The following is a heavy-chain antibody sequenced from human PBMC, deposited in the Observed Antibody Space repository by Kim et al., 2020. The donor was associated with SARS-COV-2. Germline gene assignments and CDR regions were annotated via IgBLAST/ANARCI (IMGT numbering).Heavy chain of an antibody. Sequence: ASVKVSCKASGYTFTSYGISWVRQAPGQGLEWMGWISAYNGNTNYAQKLQGRVTMTTDTSTSTAYMELRSLRSDDTAVYYCARDGGYYYGSGSYFPGAAKYYYYMDVWGKGTTVTVSS. CDR1: GYTFTSYG. D-gene: IGHD3-10*01. CDR3: ARDGGYYYGSGSYFPGAAKYYYYMDV. J-gene: IGHJ6*03. CDR2: ISAYNGNT. V-gene: IGHV1-18*01.